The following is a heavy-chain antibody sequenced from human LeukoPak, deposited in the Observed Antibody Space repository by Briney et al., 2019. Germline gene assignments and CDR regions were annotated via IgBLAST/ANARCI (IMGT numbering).Heavy chain of an antibody. CDR2: IYYSGST. J-gene: IGHJ6*02. CDR3: ARNPSYDILTGYSDYYGMDV. V-gene: IGHV4-59*01. D-gene: IGHD3-9*01. CDR1: GGSISSYY. Sequence: PSETLSLTCTVSGGSISSYYWSWIRQPPGKGLEWIGYIYYSGSTNYNPSLQSRVTISVDTSKNQFSLELSSVTAADTAVYYCARNPSYDILTGYSDYYGMDVWGQGTTVTVSS.